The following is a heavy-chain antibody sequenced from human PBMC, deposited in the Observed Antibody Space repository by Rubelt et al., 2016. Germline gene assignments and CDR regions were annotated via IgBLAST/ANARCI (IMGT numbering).Heavy chain of an antibody. Sequence: KGPEWVGEVNHSGSSNYNPSLKSRVTISVDTSKNQFSLKLRSVTAADTAVYYCARTYYYDSSGPVDYWGQGTLVTVSS. D-gene: IGHD3-22*01. CDR3: ARTYYYDSSGPVDY. V-gene: IGHV4-34*01. CDR2: VNHSGSS. J-gene: IGHJ4*02.